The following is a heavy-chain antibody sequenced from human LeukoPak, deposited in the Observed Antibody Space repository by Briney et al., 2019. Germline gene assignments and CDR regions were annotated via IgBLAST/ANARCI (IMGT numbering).Heavy chain of an antibody. Sequence: AASVKVSCKASGYTFTSYGISWVRQAPGQGLEWMGWISAYNGNTNYAQKLQGRVTMTTDTSTSTAYMELRSLRSDDTAVYYCATDLRYLRVAIGVGYWGQGTLVTVSS. CDR3: ATDLRYLRVAIGVGY. D-gene: IGHD3-9*01. CDR2: ISAYNGNT. J-gene: IGHJ4*02. CDR1: GYTFTSYG. V-gene: IGHV1-18*01.